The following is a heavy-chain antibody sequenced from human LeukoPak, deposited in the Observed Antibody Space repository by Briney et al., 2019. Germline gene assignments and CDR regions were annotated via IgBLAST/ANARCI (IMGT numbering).Heavy chain of an antibody. J-gene: IGHJ4*02. V-gene: IGHV3-74*01. D-gene: IGHD2-2*01. Sequence: PGGSLRLSCAASGFTFSNYWMHWVRQAPGKGLVWVSHINTDGSSTRYANSVKGRFTISRDNAKNTLYLQMNSLRAEDTAVYYCAKDHAVYCSSTSCFSDYWGQGTLVTVSS. CDR2: INTDGSST. CDR1: GFTFSNYW. CDR3: AKDHAVYCSSTSCFSDY.